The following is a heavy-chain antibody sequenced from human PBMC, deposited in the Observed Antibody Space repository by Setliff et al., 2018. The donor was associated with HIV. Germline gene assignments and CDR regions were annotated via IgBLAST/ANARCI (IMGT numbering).Heavy chain of an antibody. CDR2: ISYDGSNK. D-gene: IGHD6-19*01. J-gene: IGHJ4*02. CDR1: GFTFSSYA. Sequence: PGGSLRLSCAASGFTFSSYAMHWVRQAPGKGLEWVAVISYDGSNKYYADSVKGRFTISRDNSKNTVYLQMNSLRAEDTAVYYCARDKAVAGNHRPYYFDYWGQGTLVTVSS. CDR3: ARDKAVAGNHRPYYFDY. V-gene: IGHV3-30*04.